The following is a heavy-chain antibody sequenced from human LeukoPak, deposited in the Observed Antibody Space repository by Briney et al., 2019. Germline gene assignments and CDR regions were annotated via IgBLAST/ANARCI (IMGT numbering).Heavy chain of an antibody. CDR2: IIPIFGTA. V-gene: IGHV1-69*13. D-gene: IGHD3-10*01. CDR1: GGTFSSYA. Sequence: GASVKVSCKASGGTFSSYAISWVRQAPGQGLEWMGGIIPIFGTANYAQKFQGRVTITADESTSTAYMELSSLRSEDTAVYYRARKVGYYGSGRKNWFDPWGQGTLVTVSS. CDR3: ARKVGYYGSGRKNWFDP. J-gene: IGHJ5*02.